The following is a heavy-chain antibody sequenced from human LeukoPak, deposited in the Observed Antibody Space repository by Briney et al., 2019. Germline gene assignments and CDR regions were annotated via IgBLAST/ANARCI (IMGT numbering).Heavy chain of an antibody. D-gene: IGHD2-15*01. CDR1: GGSISSSSYY. CDR3: APSYGRGLYYFDS. V-gene: IGHV4-39*01. Sequence: PSETLSLTCTVSGGSISSSSYYWGWIRQPPGKGLDWIGSVYYSGSTYYNPSLKSRFTISVDTSKNQFSLKLSSVTAADTAVYYCAPSYGRGLYYFDSWGQGTLVTVSS. CDR2: VYYSGST. J-gene: IGHJ4*02.